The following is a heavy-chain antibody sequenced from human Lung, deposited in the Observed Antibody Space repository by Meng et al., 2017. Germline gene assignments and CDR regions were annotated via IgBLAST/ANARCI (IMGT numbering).Heavy chain of an antibody. CDR3: ATEVGGGWFDP. CDR1: GYTVTSYG. V-gene: IGHV1-18*01. J-gene: IGHJ5*02. CDR2: ISAYSGNT. D-gene: IGHD3-16*01. Sequence: QVQLVQSGAEVKNPGDSVKVSCKASGYTVTSYGISWVRQAPGQGLEWMGWISAYSGNTNYAQKFQGRVTMTTDTSTSTAYMELRSLRSDDTAVYYCATEVGGGWFDPWGQGTLVTVSS.